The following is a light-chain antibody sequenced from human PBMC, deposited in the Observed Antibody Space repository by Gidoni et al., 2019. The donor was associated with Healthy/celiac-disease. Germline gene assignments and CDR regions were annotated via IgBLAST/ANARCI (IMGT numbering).Light chain of an antibody. CDR3: AAWDDSLSGRDWV. V-gene: IGLV1-47*01. CDR2: RNN. Sequence: SVLPQTPSASGTPGPRVTISCSGSSSNIGSNYVDWYQQLPGTAPKLLIYRNNQRPSGVPDRFSGSKSGTSASLAISGFRSEDEADYYCAAWDDSLSGRDWVFGGGTKLTVL. J-gene: IGLJ3*02. CDR1: SSNIGSNY.